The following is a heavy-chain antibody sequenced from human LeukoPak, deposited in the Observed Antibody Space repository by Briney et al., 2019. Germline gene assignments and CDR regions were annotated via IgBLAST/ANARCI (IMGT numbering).Heavy chain of an antibody. J-gene: IGHJ4*02. V-gene: IGHV4-39*07. CDR2: IYYSGST. D-gene: IGHD5-24*01. Sequence: SETLSLTCTVSGGSISSSSYYWGWIRQPPGKGLEWIGSIYYSGSTYYNPSLKSRVTISVDTSKNQFSLKLSSVTAADTAVYYCAIEDGYNYYFDYWGQGTLVTVSS. CDR3: AIEDGYNYYFDY. CDR1: GGSISSSSYY.